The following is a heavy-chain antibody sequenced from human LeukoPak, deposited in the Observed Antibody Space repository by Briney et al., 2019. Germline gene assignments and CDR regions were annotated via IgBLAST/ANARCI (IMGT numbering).Heavy chain of an antibody. CDR1: GFTFSSNY. Sequence: GGSLRLSCAASGFTFSSNYMSWVRQAPGKGLEWVANIKQDGSEKYYVDSVKGRFTISRDNAKNSLYLQMNSLRAEDTAVYHCAKDQVRGYSYGIKDYWGQGTLVTVSS. V-gene: IGHV3-7*01. CDR2: IKQDGSEK. J-gene: IGHJ4*02. CDR3: AKDQVRGYSYGIKDY. D-gene: IGHD5-18*01.